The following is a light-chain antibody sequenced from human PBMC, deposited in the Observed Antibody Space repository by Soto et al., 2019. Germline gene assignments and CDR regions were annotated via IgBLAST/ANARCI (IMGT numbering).Light chain of an antibody. Sequence: AQSQCAVPECRGKRRKSSGRGSQAIRNDLAWFQQTPGKAPKRLIYAASTLHNGVPSRFSGSGSGTDFTLTISSLQAEDLPTYYCLQARSYPWRFDCGTRVDIK. CDR1: QAIRND. CDR3: LQARSYPWR. CDR2: AAS. V-gene: IGKV1-17*01. J-gene: IGKJ1*01.